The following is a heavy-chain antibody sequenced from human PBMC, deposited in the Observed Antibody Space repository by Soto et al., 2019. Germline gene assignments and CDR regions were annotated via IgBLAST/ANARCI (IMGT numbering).Heavy chain of an antibody. J-gene: IGHJ6*02. V-gene: IGHV3-23*01. D-gene: IGHD1-1*01. Sequence: GGSLRLSCAASGFTFTSYAFTWVRQAPGKGLEWVSAISGTGGSTFYSDSVMGRFTISRDNSKNTLYLQMNSLRAEDTAAYYCARGDTTVITDYYAMAVWGQGTTVTVSS. CDR1: GFTFTSYA. CDR3: ARGDTTVITDYYAMAV. CDR2: ISGTGGST.